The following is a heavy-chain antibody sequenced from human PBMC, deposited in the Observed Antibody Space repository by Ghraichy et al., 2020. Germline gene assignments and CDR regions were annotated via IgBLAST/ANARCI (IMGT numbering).Heavy chain of an antibody. D-gene: IGHD3-10*01. CDR3: ARDRPTYYYGSGGYYYYGMDV. CDR1: GGSISSYY. J-gene: IGHJ6*02. CDR2: IYYSGST. V-gene: IGHV4-59*01. Sequence: SETLSLTCTVSGGSISSYYWSWIRQPPGKGLEWIGYIYYSGSTNYNPSLKSRVTISVDTSKNQFSLKLSSVTAADTAVYYCARDRPTYYYGSGGYYYYGMDVWGQGTTVTVSS.